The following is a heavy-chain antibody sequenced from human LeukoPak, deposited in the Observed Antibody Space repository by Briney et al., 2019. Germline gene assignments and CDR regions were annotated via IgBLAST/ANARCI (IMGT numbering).Heavy chain of an antibody. CDR2: IYYIWST. CDR3: ARDLRPGSGYYTYYYYYMDV. CDR1: GGSISSSSYY. J-gene: IGHJ6*03. D-gene: IGHD3-3*01. Sequence: KPSETPSLTCTVPGGSISSSSYYWGWIPQPPRKGLEWIGGIYYIWSTYYNPSLKSRVTISVDTSKNQFSLKLSSVTAADTAVYYCARDLRPGSGYYTYYYYYMDVWGKGTTVTVSS. V-gene: IGHV4-39*07.